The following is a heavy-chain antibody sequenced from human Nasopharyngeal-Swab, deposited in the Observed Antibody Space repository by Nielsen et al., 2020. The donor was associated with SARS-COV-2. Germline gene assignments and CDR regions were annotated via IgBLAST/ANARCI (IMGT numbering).Heavy chain of an antibody. D-gene: IGHD3-16*01. CDR2: ISYDGSNK. J-gene: IGHJ4*02. Sequence: GESLKISCAASGFTFSSYGMHWVRQAPGKGLEWVAVISYDGSNKYYADSVKGRFTISRDNSKNTLYLQMNSLRAEDTAVYYCATWGYYFDYWGQGTLVTVSS. V-gene: IGHV3-30*03. CDR3: ATWGYYFDY. CDR1: GFTFSSYG.